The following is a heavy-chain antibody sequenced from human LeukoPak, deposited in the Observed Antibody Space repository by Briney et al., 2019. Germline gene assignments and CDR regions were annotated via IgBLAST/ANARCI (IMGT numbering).Heavy chain of an antibody. CDR2: IYPGGGST. CDR3: ARDNDFDY. Sequence: ASVKVSCKASGYTFTSYYIHWVRQAPGQGLEWMGIIYPGGGSTSYAQKFQGRVTMTRDMSTSTVYMELSSLRSEDTAVHYCARDNDFDYWGQGTLVTVSS. J-gene: IGHJ4*02. V-gene: IGHV1-46*01. D-gene: IGHD2-8*01. CDR1: GYTFTSYY.